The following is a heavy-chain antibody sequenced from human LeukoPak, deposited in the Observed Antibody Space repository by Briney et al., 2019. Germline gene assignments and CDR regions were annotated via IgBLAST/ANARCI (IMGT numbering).Heavy chain of an antibody. J-gene: IGHJ6*02. Sequence: SETLSLTCTVSGVSINTYYASWIRQAPGKGLEFIGFIYNGGNTYYNPSLKSRVTISVDTSKNQFSLKLSSVTAADTAVYYCARTYYDILTGYYTSYYYYGMDVWGQGTTVTVSS. D-gene: IGHD3-9*01. V-gene: IGHV4-4*08. CDR1: GVSINTYY. CDR2: IYNGGNT. CDR3: ARTYYDILTGYYTSYYYYGMDV.